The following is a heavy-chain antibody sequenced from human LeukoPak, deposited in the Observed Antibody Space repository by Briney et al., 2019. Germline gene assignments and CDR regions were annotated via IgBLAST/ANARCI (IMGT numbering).Heavy chain of an antibody. CDR2: IKQDGGEK. CDR1: GFTFSTYW. D-gene: IGHD2-15*01. CDR3: ARGRYCSGNRCSFFDF. Sequence: HPGGSLRLSCTASGFTFSTYWMNWVRQAPGKGLEWVANIKQDGGEKYYVDSVKGRFTISRDNAKNSLYLQMNSLRAEDTAVYYCARGRYCSGNRCSFFDFWGQGTLVTVFS. V-gene: IGHV3-7*01. J-gene: IGHJ4*02.